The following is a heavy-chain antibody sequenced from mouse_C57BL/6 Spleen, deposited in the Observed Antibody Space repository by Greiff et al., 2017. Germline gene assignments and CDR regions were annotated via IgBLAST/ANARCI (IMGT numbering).Heavy chain of an antibody. CDR3: AGSYGNSWYFDV. J-gene: IGHJ1*03. Sequence: QVQLQQPGAELVRPGSSVKLSCKASGYTFTSYWMHWVKQRPIQGLEWIGNIDPSDSETHYNQKFKDKATLTVDKSSSTAYMQLSSLTSDDSAVYYCAGSYGNSWYFDVWGTGTTVTVSS. CDR1: GYTFTSYW. CDR2: IDPSDSET. V-gene: IGHV1-52*01. D-gene: IGHD2-1*01.